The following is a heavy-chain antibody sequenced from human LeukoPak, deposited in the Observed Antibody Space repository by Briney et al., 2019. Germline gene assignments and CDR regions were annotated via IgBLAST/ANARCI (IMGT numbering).Heavy chain of an antibody. V-gene: IGHV3-23*01. D-gene: IGHD6-6*01. CDR3: ARDTAARPLGAFDI. CDR2: ISGSGGST. CDR1: GFTFNTYA. J-gene: IGHJ3*02. Sequence: PGGSLRLSCAASGFTFNTYAITWVRQPPGKGLEWVSGISGSGGSTSYADSVKGRFTISRDNSKNTLYLQMNSLRAEDTAVYYCARDTAARPLGAFDIWGQGTMVTVSS.